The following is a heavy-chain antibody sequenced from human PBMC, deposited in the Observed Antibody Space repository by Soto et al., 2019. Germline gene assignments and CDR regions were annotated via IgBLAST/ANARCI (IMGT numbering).Heavy chain of an antibody. CDR3: ARDITGTGWRVPYYYYGMDV. CDR2: IYHSGST. Sequence: SETLSITCAVSGYSISSGYYWGWIRQPPGKGLEWIGSIYHSGSTYYNPSLKSRVTISVDTSKNQFSLKLSSVTAADTAVYYCARDITGTGWRVPYYYYGMDVWGQGTTVTVSS. J-gene: IGHJ6*02. CDR1: GYSISSGYY. V-gene: IGHV4-38-2*02. D-gene: IGHD1-20*01.